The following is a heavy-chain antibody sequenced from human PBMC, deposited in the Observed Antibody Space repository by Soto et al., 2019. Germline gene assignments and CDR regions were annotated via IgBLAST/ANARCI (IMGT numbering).Heavy chain of an antibody. Sequence: SETLSLTCAVYGGSFSGYYWSWIRQPPGKGLEWIGEINHSGSTNYNPSLMSRVTISVDTSKNQFSLKLSSVTAADTAVYYCAGFRRYYYMDVWGKGTTVTVSS. D-gene: IGHD2-15*01. CDR2: INHSGST. J-gene: IGHJ6*03. V-gene: IGHV4-34*01. CDR3: AGFRRYYYMDV. CDR1: GGSFSGYY.